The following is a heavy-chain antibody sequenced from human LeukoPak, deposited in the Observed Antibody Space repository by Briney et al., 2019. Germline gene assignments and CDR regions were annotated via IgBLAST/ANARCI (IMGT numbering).Heavy chain of an antibody. CDR3: ARDLFPGYGIGYHYGY. J-gene: IGHJ4*02. CDR2: ISGGGSI. CDR1: GFTVTNNY. V-gene: IGHV3-66*01. D-gene: IGHD5-12*01. Sequence: GGSLRLSCAASGFTVTNNYMSWVRQAPGKGLEWVSIISGGGSIYYADSVKGRFTISRDNSKNTVFLRMDSLRAEDTAVYYCARDLFPGYGIGYHYGYWGQGTRVTVSS.